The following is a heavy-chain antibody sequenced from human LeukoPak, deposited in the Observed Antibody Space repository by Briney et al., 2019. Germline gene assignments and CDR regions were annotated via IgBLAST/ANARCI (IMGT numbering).Heavy chain of an antibody. CDR1: GYTFTSYY. D-gene: IGHD6-13*01. CDR2: IIPIFGTA. CDR3: ARRRHPGTLTNWFDP. V-gene: IGHV1-69*13. Sequence: RASVKVSCKASGYTFTSYYMHWVRQAPGQGLEWMGGIIPIFGTANYAQKFQGRVTITADESTSTAYMELSSLRSEDTAVYYCARRRHPGTLTNWFDPWGQGTLVTVSS. J-gene: IGHJ5*02.